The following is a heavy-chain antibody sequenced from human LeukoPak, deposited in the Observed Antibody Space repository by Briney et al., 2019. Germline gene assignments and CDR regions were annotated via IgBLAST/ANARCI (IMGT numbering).Heavy chain of an antibody. CDR2: INHSGST. J-gene: IGHJ6*03. CDR3: ERVGSGGVYYYYMDV. D-gene: IGHD2-15*01. CDR1: GGSFSGYY. Sequence: SETLSLTCAFYGGSFSGYYWSWIRQPPGKGLEWSGEINHSGSTNYNPSLKSRVTISVDTSKNQFSLKLSSVTAADTAVYYCERVGSGGVYYYYMDVWGKGTTVTVSS. V-gene: IGHV4-34*01.